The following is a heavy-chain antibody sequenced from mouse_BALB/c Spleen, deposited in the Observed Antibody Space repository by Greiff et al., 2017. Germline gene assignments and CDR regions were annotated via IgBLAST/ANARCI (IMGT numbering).Heavy chain of an antibody. CDR3: ATGTYFDY. CDR1: GYTFTDYA. V-gene: IGHV1S137*01. CDR2: ISTYYGDA. D-gene: IGHD4-1*01. J-gene: IGHJ2*01. Sequence: VQLQQSGAELVRPGVSVKISCKGSGYTFTDYAMHWVKQSHAKSLEWIGVISTYYGDASYNQKFKGKATMTVDKSSSTAYMELARLTSEDSAIYYCATGTYFDYWGQGTTLTVSS.